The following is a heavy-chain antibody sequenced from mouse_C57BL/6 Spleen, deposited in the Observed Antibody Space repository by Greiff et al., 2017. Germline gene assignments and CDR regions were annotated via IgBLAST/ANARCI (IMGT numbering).Heavy chain of an antibody. J-gene: IGHJ1*03. CDR3: ARLSDGDLYYGGYFDV. V-gene: IGHV1-72*01. CDR2: IDPNSGGT. Sequence: QVQLQQPGAELVKPGASVKLSCKASGYTFTSYWMHWVKQRPGRGLEWIGRIDPNSGGTKYNEKFKSKATLTVDKPSSPAYMQLSSLTSEDSAVYYCARLSDGDLYYGGYFDVWGTGTTVTVSS. D-gene: IGHD1-1*02. CDR1: GYTFTSYW.